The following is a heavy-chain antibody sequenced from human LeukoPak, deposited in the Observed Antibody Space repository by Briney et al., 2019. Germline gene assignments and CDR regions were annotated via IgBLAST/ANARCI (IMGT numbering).Heavy chain of an antibody. CDR2: IYTSGST. J-gene: IGHJ4*02. Sequence: SETLSLTCTVSGGSISSGSYYWSWIRQPARKGLEWIGRIYTSGSTNYNPSLKSRVTISVDTSKNQFSLKLSSVTAADTAVYYCARDVDTAMAPPGDYWGQGTLVIVSS. V-gene: IGHV4-61*02. CDR1: GGSISSGSYY. D-gene: IGHD5-18*01. CDR3: ARDVDTAMAPPGDY.